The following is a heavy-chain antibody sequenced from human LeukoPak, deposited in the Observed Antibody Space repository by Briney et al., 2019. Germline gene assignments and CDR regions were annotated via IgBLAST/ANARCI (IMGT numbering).Heavy chain of an antibody. V-gene: IGHV1-69*05. D-gene: IGHD3-22*01. J-gene: IGHJ4*02. Sequence: AAKVSSKASGGTFSSYANSRGRQAPGQGVERRGRIILIFDKENYAQKFKGRVTITTDESTNTAYMELSSLRSDDTAVYYCARDSAGQPDYYDSSGYFDYWGQGTLVTVSS. CDR1: GGTFSSYA. CDR3: ARDSAGQPDYYDSSGYFDY. CDR2: IILIFDKE.